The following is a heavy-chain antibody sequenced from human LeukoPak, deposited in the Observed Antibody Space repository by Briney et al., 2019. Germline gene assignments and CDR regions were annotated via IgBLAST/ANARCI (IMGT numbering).Heavy chain of an antibody. Sequence: GGSLRLSCAASGFTFSSYWMHWVRQAPGKGLVWVSRINSDGSSTSYADSVKGRFTISRDNVKNTLYLQMNSLRAEDTAVYYCARDSRPYYYDSSGYYSEYFQHWGQGTLVTVSS. D-gene: IGHD3-22*01. J-gene: IGHJ1*01. CDR3: ARDSRPYYYDSSGYYSEYFQH. CDR2: INSDGSST. CDR1: GFTFSSYW. V-gene: IGHV3-74*01.